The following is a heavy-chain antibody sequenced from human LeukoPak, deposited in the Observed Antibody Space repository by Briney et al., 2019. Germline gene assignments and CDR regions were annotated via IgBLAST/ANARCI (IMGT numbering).Heavy chain of an antibody. CDR2: ISWNSGSI. CDR1: GFTFDDYA. Sequence: SLRLSCAASGFTFDDYAMHWVRHAPGKGLEWVSGISWNSGSIGYADSVKGRFTISRDNAKNSLYLQMNSLRAEDTALYYCAKDMELVYFDYWGQGTLVTVSS. J-gene: IGHJ4*02. D-gene: IGHD6-13*01. V-gene: IGHV3-9*01. CDR3: AKDMELVYFDY.